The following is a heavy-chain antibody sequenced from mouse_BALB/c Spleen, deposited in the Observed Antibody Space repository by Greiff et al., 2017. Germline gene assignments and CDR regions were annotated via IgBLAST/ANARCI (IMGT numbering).Heavy chain of an antibody. V-gene: IGHV6-6*02. CDR1: GFTFSNYW. CDR2: IRLKSNNYAT. D-gene: IGHD1-1*01. Sequence: EVKLEESGGGLVQPGGSMKLSCVASGFTFSNYWMNWVRQSPEKGLEWVAEIRLKSNNYATNYAESVKGRFTISRDDSKSSVYLQMNNLRAEDTGIYYCTRYYYVYYAMDDWGQGTTVT. CDR3: TRYYYVYYAMDD. J-gene: IGHJ4*01.